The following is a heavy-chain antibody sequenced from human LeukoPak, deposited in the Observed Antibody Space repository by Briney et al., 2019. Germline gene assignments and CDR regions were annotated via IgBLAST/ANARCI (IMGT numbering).Heavy chain of an antibody. V-gene: IGHV4-4*08. CDR2: IYVNGIT. J-gene: IGHJ2*01. D-gene: IGHD3-22*01. Sequence: SETLSLTCTVSGGSMFNYCWNWIRQPPGKGLEWIGYIYVNGITNYSPSLRSRGTISIATSKSQFSLRLTSVTAADTAMYYCARRAYYDSSGYHPTSGYFDLWGRGTLLSVSS. CDR3: ARRAYYDSSGYHPTSGYFDL. CDR1: GGSMFNYC.